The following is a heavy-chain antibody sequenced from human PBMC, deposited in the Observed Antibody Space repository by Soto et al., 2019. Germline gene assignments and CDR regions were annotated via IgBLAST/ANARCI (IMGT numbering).Heavy chain of an antibody. V-gene: IGHV1-8*01. CDR1: GYTFTSYD. CDR3: ASSWVGQQLVSFYPDAFDI. J-gene: IGHJ3*02. D-gene: IGHD6-13*01. CDR2: MNPNSGNT. Sequence: ASVKVSCKASGYTFTSYDINWVRQATGQGLEWMGWMNPNSGNTGYAQKFQGRVTMTRNTSISTAYMELSSLRSEDTAAYYCASSWVGQQLVSFYPDAFDIWGQGTMVTVS.